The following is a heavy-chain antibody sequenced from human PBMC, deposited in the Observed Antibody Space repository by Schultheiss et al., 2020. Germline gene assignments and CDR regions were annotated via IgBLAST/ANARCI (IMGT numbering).Heavy chain of an antibody. Sequence: SETLSLTCTVSGGSISSSSYYWGWIRQPPGKGLEWIGSIYYSGSTNYNPSLKSRVTISVDTSKNQFSLKLSSVTAADTAVYYCARANQAYYFDYWGQGTLVTVS. D-gene: IGHD1-14*01. J-gene: IGHJ4*02. CDR2: IYYSGST. CDR1: GGSISSSSYY. V-gene: IGHV4-39*07. CDR3: ARANQAYYFDY.